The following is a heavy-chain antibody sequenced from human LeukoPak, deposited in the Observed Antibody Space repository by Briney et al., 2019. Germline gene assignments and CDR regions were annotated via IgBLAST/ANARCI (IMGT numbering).Heavy chain of an antibody. D-gene: IGHD6-19*01. CDR1: GGSISSYY. Sequence: SETLSLTCTVSGGSISSYYWSWIRQPPGKGLEWIGYIYYSGSTNYNPSLKSRVTISVDTSKNQFSLKLSSVTAADTAVYYCARVETVAGLDFDYWGQGTLVTVSS. CDR3: ARVETVAGLDFDY. CDR2: IYYSGST. V-gene: IGHV4-59*08. J-gene: IGHJ4*02.